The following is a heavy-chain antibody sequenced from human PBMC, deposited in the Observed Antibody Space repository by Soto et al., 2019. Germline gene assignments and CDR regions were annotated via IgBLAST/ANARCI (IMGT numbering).Heavy chain of an antibody. J-gene: IGHJ3*02. V-gene: IGHV3-30*03. CDR1: GFTFSSYG. CDR3: ATNYGSGSYGVFDI. CDR2: ISYDGSNK. D-gene: IGHD3-10*01. Sequence: QVQLVESGGGVVQPGRSLRLSCAASGFTFSSYGMHWVRQAPGKGLEWVAVISYDGSNKYYADSVKGRLTISRDNSKNTLYLQMNSLRAEDTAVYYCATNYGSGSYGVFDIWGQGTMVTVSS.